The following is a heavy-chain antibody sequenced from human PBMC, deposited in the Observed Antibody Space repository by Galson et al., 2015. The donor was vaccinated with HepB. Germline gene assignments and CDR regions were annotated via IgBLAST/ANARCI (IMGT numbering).Heavy chain of an antibody. J-gene: IGHJ4*02. V-gene: IGHV3-73*01. CDR1: GFTFSGSA. D-gene: IGHD6-13*01. CDR2: IGSKANSYAT. Sequence: SLRLSCATSGFTFSGSAMHWVRQASGRGLEWVGRIGSKANSYATAYAASVKGRFTISRDDSKNTAYMQMNSLKTEDTAVYYCTRLGDLSGYSSLWGQGTLVTVSS. CDR3: TRLGDLSGYSSL.